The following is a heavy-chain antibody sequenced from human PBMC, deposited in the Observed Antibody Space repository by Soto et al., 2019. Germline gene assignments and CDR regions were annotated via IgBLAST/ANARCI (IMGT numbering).Heavy chain of an antibody. CDR2: IGGGVGSA. CDR3: AKDRYCSGGSCYSDFDY. Sequence: PGGSLRLSCAASGFTFSTYAMSWVRQAPGKGLEWVSAIGGGVGSAYYADSVKGRFTISRDNSKNTLYLQMSSLRAEDTAVYYCAKDRYCSGGSCYSDFDYWGQGT. D-gene: IGHD2-15*01. CDR1: GFTFSTYA. V-gene: IGHV3-23*01. J-gene: IGHJ4*02.